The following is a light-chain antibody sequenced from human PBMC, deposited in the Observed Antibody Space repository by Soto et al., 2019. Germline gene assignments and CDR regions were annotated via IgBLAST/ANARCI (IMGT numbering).Light chain of an antibody. CDR2: AAS. J-gene: IGKJ1*01. CDR3: QKYNSAPRT. V-gene: IGKV1-27*01. CDR1: QGSIDY. Sequence: DIQMTQSPSSLSASVGDRVTITFRASQGSIDYLAWYQQKQGKAPKLLIYAASTLQSGLTSRFSGSGAGTDFTLTISSLQPDDVATHYCQKYNSAPRTIGQGTKVEIK.